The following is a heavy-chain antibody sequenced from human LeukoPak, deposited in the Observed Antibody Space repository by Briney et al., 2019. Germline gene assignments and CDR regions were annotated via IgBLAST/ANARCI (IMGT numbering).Heavy chain of an antibody. V-gene: IGHV4-38-2*02. D-gene: IGHD3-10*01. CDR3: ARDGGFGVTVSSL. CDR2: IYHSGST. J-gene: IGHJ4*02. Sequence: SETLSLTCTVSGYSISSGYYWGWIRQPPGKGLEWIGSIYHSGSTYYNPSLKSRVTISVDTSKNQFSLKLSSVTAADTAVYYCARDGGFGVTVSSLWGQGTLVTVSS. CDR1: GYSISSGYY.